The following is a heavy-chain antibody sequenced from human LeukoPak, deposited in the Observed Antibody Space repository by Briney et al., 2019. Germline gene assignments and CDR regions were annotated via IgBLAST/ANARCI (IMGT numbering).Heavy chain of an antibody. V-gene: IGHV1-18*01. CDR1: GYTFSSYG. CDR2: ISAYDGNT. CDR3: ARDTRAMQLWFLDY. J-gene: IGHJ4*02. Sequence: ASVKVSCKASGYTFSSYGISWLRQAPGQGLEWMAWISAYDGNTNYARNVQGRVTMTTDTSTSTAFMELRSLTSDDTAVYYCARDTRAMQLWFLDYWGQGTLVTVSS. D-gene: IGHD3-10*01.